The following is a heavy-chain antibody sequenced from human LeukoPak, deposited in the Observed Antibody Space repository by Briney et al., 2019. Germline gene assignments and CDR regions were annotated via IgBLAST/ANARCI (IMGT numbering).Heavy chain of an antibody. J-gene: IGHJ4*02. CDR3: AKSTSLGINLWFSY. V-gene: IGHV3-23*01. D-gene: IGHD5-18*01. CDR2: ISASGDST. Sequence: GGTLRLSCAASGFTFSSYAMNWVRQAPGKGLEWVSGISASGDSTYYADSVKGRFTISRDNSKNTLYLQMNSLRAEDTAVYYCAKSTSLGINLWFSYWGQGTLVTVSS. CDR1: GFTFSSYA.